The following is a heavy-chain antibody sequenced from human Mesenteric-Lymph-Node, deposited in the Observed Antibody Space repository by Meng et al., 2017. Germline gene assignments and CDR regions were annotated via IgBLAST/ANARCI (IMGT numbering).Heavy chain of an antibody. D-gene: IGHD6-19*01. CDR3: VKAVAGFLGYFDY. J-gene: IGHJ4*02. CDR1: GFTFSSYW. CDR2: INSDGSST. Sequence: GESLKISCAASGFTFSSYWMHWVRQAPGKGLVWVSRINSDGSSTSYADSVKGRFTISRDNSKNTLYLQMNSLRAEDTAVYYCVKAVAGFLGYFDYWGQGTLVTVSS. V-gene: IGHV3-74*01.